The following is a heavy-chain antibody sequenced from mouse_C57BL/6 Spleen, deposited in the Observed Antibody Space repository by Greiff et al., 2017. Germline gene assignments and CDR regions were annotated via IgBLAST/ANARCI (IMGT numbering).Heavy chain of an antibody. CDR3: TREAPWGLFDV. CDR1: GFTFSSYA. V-gene: IGHV5-9-1*02. Sequence: EVKLVESGEGLVKPGGSLKLSCAASGFTFSSYAMSWVRQTPEKRLEWVAYISSGGDYIYYADTVKGRFTITRENARNTRYLQMSSLKSEDTAMYYCTREAPWGLFDVWGTGTTVTVSS. CDR2: ISSGGDYI. J-gene: IGHJ1*03.